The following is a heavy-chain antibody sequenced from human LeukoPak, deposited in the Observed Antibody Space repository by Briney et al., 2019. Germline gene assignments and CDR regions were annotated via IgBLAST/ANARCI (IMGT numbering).Heavy chain of an antibody. CDR3: ARVPERIAAAVVGYFDL. J-gene: IGHJ2*01. CDR2: IWYDGSNK. CDR1: GFTFSSYG. Sequence: PGGSLRLSCAASGFTFSSYGMHWVRQAPGKGLEWVAVIWYDGSNKYYADSVKGRFTISRDNSKNTLYLQMNSLRAEDTAVYYCARVPERIAAAVVGYFDLWGRGTLVTVSS. V-gene: IGHV3-33*01. D-gene: IGHD6-13*01.